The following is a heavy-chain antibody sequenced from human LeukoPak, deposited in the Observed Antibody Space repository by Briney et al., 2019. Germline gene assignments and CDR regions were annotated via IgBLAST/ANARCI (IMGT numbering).Heavy chain of an antibody. D-gene: IGHD3-3*01. J-gene: IGHJ6*03. CDR3: AREGDFWGSYYYYMDV. V-gene: IGHV3-48*01. CDR1: GFTFSSYS. CDR2: ISSSSTI. Sequence: GGSLRLSCAASGFTFSSYSMNWVRQAPGKGLEWVSYISSSSTIYYADSVKGRFTISRDNAKNSLYLQMNSLRAEDTAVYYCAREGDFWGSYYYYMDVWGKGTTVTVSS.